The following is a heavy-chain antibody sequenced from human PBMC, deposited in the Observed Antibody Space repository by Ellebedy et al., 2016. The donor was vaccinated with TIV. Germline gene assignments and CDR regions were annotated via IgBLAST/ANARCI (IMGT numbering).Heavy chain of an antibody. CDR3: ASGYYYRPFDY. CDR1: GGSFSSYY. CDR2: IYYSGST. Sequence: SETLSLTCAVYGGSFSSYYWSWIRQPPGKGLKCIGYIYYSGSTDYNPSLKSRVSISVDTSKNQFSLKLSSVTAADTAVYYCASGYYYRPFDYWGQGTLVTVSS. J-gene: IGHJ4*02. D-gene: IGHD3-22*01. V-gene: IGHV4-59*01.